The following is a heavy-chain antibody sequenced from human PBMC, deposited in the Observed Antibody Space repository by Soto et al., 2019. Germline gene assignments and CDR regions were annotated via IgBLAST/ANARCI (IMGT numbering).Heavy chain of an antibody. Sequence: QVQLVQSGAEVKKPGSSVKVSCKASGGTFSSYAISWVRQAPGQGLEWMGGINPIFGTANYAQKFQGRVTITADEYTSTAYLELSSLRSEDTAVYYCARALTGTVVTHMNYYYYGMDVWGQGTTVTVSS. CDR3: ARALTGTVVTHMNYYYYGMDV. CDR1: GGTFSSYA. J-gene: IGHJ6*02. D-gene: IGHD2-21*02. CDR2: INPIFGTA. V-gene: IGHV1-69*01.